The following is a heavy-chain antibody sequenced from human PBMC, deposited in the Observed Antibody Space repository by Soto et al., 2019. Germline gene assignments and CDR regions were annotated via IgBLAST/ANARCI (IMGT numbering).Heavy chain of an antibody. CDR1: GFTFSTYG. D-gene: IGHD5-18*01. CDR2: IWYDGSNK. CDR3: GRDGALGDTAVVDS. Sequence: QVQLVESGGGVVQPGKSLRLSCAASGFTFSTYGMHWVRQAPGKGLEWVAVIWYDGSNKYHGDSLKGRFTISRDNSKNTLYLQIITLRAEDTAVYYGGRDGALGDTAVVDSWGQGTLVTVSS. V-gene: IGHV3-33*01. J-gene: IGHJ4*02.